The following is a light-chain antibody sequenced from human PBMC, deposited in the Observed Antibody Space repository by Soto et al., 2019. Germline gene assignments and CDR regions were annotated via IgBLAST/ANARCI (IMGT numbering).Light chain of an antibody. Sequence: QSVLTQPPSASGTPGQRVTISCSGSSSNIGSNTVNWYQQLPGTAPKLLIYSNNQRPSGVPDQFSGSKSGTSASLAISVLQSEDEADYYCAAWDDSLNGLYVFGTGGKVTVL. CDR1: SSNIGSNT. CDR3: AAWDDSLNGLYV. J-gene: IGLJ1*01. V-gene: IGLV1-44*01. CDR2: SNN.